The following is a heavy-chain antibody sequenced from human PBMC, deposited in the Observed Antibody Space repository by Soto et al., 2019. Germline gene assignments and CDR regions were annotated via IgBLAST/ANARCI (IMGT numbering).Heavy chain of an antibody. CDR3: ARGRYGDY. CDR2: ISAHNGNT. D-gene: IGHD1-1*01. V-gene: IGHV1-18*01. J-gene: IGHJ4*02. Sequence: QVHLVQSGPEVKKPAASVTVSCKVSGYGFTTYGITWVRQAPGQGLEWMAWISAHNGNTNYAQKLQGRVTVTRDTSTSTAYMELRSLRSDDTAVYYCARGRYGDYWGQGALVTVSS. CDR1: GYGFTTYG.